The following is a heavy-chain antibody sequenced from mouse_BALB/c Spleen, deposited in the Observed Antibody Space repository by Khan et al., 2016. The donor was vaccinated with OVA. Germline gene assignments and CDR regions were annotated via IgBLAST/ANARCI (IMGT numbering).Heavy chain of an antibody. V-gene: IGHV5-6-5*01. CDR3: ARDYWFAY. CDR1: GFTFSNYA. J-gene: IGHJ3*01. CDR2: ISSGDST. Sequence: EVELVESGGGLVKPGGSLKLSCAASGFTFSNYAMSWVRQSPEKRLEWVASISSGDSTYYPDSVKGRFTISRDNARNILYLQMSSLRSEDTAMYYCARDYWFAYWGQGTLVTVS.